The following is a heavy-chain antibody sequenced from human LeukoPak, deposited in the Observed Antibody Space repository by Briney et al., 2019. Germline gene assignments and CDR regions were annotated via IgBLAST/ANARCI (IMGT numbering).Heavy chain of an antibody. V-gene: IGHV3-30*04. D-gene: IGHD2-15*01. J-gene: IGHJ5*02. CDR1: GFTFSSYD. CDR2: TSKDGRKE. Sequence: GRSLRLSCAASGFTFSSYDMNWLRQAPGKGLEWVAVTSKDGRKEIYADPVKGRFTVSRDNSKNTLYLQMNSLRIEDTAVYFCARAAAVSGAFRDNWFDPWGQGTLVTVSS. CDR3: ARAAAVSGAFRDNWFDP.